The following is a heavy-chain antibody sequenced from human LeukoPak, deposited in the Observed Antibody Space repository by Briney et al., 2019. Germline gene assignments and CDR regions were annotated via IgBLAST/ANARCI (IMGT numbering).Heavy chain of an antibody. CDR2: IWYDGSNK. D-gene: IGHD3-9*01. J-gene: IGHJ3*02. Sequence: SLRLSCAASGFTFSSYGMHWVRQAPGKGLEWVAVIWYDGSNKYYADSVKGRFTISRDNSKNTLYLQMNSLRAEDTAVYYCARGRRYDILTGYYMDAFDIWGQGTMVTVSS. V-gene: IGHV3-33*01. CDR3: ARGRRYDILTGYYMDAFDI. CDR1: GFTFSSYG.